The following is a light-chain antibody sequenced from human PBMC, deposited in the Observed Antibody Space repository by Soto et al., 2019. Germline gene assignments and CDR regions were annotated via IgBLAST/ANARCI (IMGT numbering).Light chain of an antibody. CDR2: EVS. V-gene: IGKV2D-29*01. CDR1: QSLLFSDGKTY. CDR3: MQSVQLPRP. Sequence: DIVMTQTPLSLSVTPGQPASISCKSSQSLLFSDGKTYFYWYLQKPGQAPQLLIDEVSNRFSGVPDRFSGSGSGTDFTLKISRVEAEDVGVYYCMQSVQLPRPFGQRTKVEIK. J-gene: IGKJ1*01.